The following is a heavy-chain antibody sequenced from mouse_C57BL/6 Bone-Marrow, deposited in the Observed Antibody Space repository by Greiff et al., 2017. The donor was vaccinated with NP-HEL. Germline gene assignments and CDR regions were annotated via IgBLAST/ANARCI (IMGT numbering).Heavy chain of an antibody. CDR2: INYDGSST. CDR1: GFTFSDYY. D-gene: IGHD1-1*01. Sequence: EVMLVESEGGLVQPGSSMKLSCTASGFTFSDYYMAWVRQVPEKGLEWVANINYDGSSTYYLDSLKSRFIISRDNAKNILYLQMSSLKSEDTATYYCARDDYGSAMDYWGQGTSATVSS. J-gene: IGHJ4*01. V-gene: IGHV5-16*01. CDR3: ARDDYGSAMDY.